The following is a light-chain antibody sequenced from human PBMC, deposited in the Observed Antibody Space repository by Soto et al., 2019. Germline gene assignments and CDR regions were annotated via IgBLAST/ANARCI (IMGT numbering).Light chain of an antibody. CDR2: EDN. CDR3: QSYDSSNTVV. V-gene: IGLV6-57*01. J-gene: IGLJ2*01. CDR1: SGSIASNY. Sequence: NFMLTQPHSVSESPGKTVTISCTRSSGSIASNYVQWYQQRAGSSPTTVIYEDNQRPSGVPDRFSGSIDSSSNSASLTISGLKTEDEADYYCQSYDSSNTVVFGGGTKLTVL.